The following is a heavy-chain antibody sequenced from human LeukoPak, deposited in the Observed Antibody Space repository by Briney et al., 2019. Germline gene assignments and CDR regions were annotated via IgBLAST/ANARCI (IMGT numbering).Heavy chain of an antibody. CDR1: GFTFNRHG. Sequence: GGSLRLSCAASGFTFNRHGMSWVRQAPGKGLEWVSGIDVSGRMTYYADSVKGRFTISRDNSKNMVYLQMNSLRAGDMAVYYCAKARDSSGPYGDYWGQGTLVTVSS. CDR2: IDVSGRMT. J-gene: IGHJ4*02. CDR3: AKARDSSGPYGDY. D-gene: IGHD6-19*01. V-gene: IGHV3-23*01.